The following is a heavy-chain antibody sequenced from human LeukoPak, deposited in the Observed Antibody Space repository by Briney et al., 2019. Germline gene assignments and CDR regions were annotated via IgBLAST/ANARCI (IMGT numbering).Heavy chain of an antibody. CDR3: TKDGNVARLIPFDI. Sequence: GGSLRLSCAASGFTFSDYGVHWVRQAPGKGLEWVAFIRFDGSKNYYADSLKDRFTISRDNTKNTLYLQMNSLRADDTALYYCTKDGNVARLIPFDIWGQGTMVTVSS. CDR2: IRFDGSKN. CDR1: GFTFSDYG. V-gene: IGHV3-30*02. J-gene: IGHJ3*02. D-gene: IGHD4-23*01.